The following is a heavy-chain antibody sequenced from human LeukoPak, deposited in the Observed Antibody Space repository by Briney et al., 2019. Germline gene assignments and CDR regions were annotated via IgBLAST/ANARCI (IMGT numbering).Heavy chain of an antibody. Sequence: GSLRLSCAASGFTFSSYAMSWVRQAPGKGLEWVANIKQDGSETYYVDSVSGRFTISRDNAKKSLYLQMNSLRVEDTALYYCARVLGNRWTDPWGQGVLVTVSS. CDR3: ARVLGNRWTDP. D-gene: IGHD3-16*01. J-gene: IGHJ5*02. V-gene: IGHV3-7*01. CDR2: IKQDGSET. CDR1: GFTFSSYA.